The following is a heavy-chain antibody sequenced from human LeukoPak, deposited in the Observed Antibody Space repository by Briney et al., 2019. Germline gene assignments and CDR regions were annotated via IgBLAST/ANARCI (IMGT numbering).Heavy chain of an antibody. D-gene: IGHD1-1*01. Sequence: GGSLRLSCTASGFTFSSNWMSWVRQAPGKGLERVANIKQDGSEKNYVDSVKGRFTISRDNAKNSLYLQMNSLRAEDTAVYYCATDRDWTLLDYWGQGTLVTVSS. CDR1: GFTFSSNW. CDR2: IKQDGSEK. V-gene: IGHV3-7*01. J-gene: IGHJ4*02. CDR3: ATDRDWTLLDY.